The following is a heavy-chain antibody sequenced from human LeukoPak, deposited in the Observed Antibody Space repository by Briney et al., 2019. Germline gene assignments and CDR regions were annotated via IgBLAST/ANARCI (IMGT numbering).Heavy chain of an antibody. Sequence: GSLRLSCAASGFTFSSYEMNWVRQAPGKGLEWVSYISSSGSTIYYADSVKGRFTISRDNAKNSLYLQMNSLRAEDTAVYYCAREGPGWAATAGKPFNWFDPWGQGTLVTVSS. V-gene: IGHV3-48*03. CDR1: GFTFSSYE. J-gene: IGHJ5*02. D-gene: IGHD6-13*01. CDR3: AREGPGWAATAGKPFNWFDP. CDR2: ISSSGSTI.